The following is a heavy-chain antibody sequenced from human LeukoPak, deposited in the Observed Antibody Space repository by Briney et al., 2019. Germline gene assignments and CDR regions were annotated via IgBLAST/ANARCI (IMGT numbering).Heavy chain of an antibody. V-gene: IGHV4-59*01. CDR2: IYYSGST. CDR1: GGSISSYY. CDR3: ARAECTNGVCYENDAFDI. J-gene: IGHJ3*02. D-gene: IGHD2-8*01. Sequence: SETLCLTCTVSGGSISSYYWSWLRQPPGKGLEWIGYIYYSGSTNYNPSLKSRVTISVDTSKNQFSLKLSSVTAADTAVYYCARAECTNGVCYENDAFDIWGQGTMVSVSS.